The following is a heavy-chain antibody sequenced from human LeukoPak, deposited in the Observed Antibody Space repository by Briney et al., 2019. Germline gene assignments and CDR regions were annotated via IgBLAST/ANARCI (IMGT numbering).Heavy chain of an antibody. CDR3: ARDQDYSDSMRGWFDP. D-gene: IGHD1-26*01. CDR1: GFTFSDYY. V-gene: IGHV3-11*04. Sequence: PGGSLRLSCAASGFTFSDYYMSWIRQAPGKGLEWVSYISSSGSTIYYADSVKGRFTISRDNAKNSLYLQMNSLRAEDTAVYYCARDQDYSDSMRGWFDPWGQGTLVTVSS. CDR2: ISSSGSTI. J-gene: IGHJ5*02.